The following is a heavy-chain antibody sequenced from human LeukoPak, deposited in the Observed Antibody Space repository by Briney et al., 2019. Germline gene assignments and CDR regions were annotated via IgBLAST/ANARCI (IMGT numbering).Heavy chain of an antibody. J-gene: IGHJ4*01. CDR2: IKSDGSTK. Sequence: AGGSLRLSCAASGFTFSSYWMHWVRQAPGKGLVWVSRIKSDGSTKSYADSVKGRVTISRDNAKNTLYLQMNSLRAADTAVYYCARGDNYGSGIFARRNSFTSLLDNWGHGTLVTVSS. D-gene: IGHD3-10*01. CDR3: ARGDNYGSGIFARRNSFTSLLDN. CDR1: GFTFSSYW. V-gene: IGHV3-74*01.